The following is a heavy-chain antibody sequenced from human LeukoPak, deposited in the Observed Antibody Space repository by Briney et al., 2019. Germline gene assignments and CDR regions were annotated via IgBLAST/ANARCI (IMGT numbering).Heavy chain of an antibody. CDR1: GFTFSSYG. Sequence: GGTVRLSCAASGFTFSSYGMSWVRQAPGKGLEWVSAISGSGGSTYYADSVKGRFTISRDNSKNTLYLQMNSLRAEDAAVYYCAREYDSSGYYALGAFDIWGQGTMVTVSS. V-gene: IGHV3-23*01. CDR3: AREYDSSGYYALGAFDI. J-gene: IGHJ3*02. CDR2: ISGSGGST. D-gene: IGHD3-22*01.